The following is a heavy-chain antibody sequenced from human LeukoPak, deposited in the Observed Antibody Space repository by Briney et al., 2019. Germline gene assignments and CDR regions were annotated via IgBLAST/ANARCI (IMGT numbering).Heavy chain of an antibody. V-gene: IGHV4-4*07. Sequence: SETLSLTCTVSGGSISSYYWSWIRQPAGKGLEWIGLIYTSGSTNYNPSLKSRVTMSVDTSKNQFSLKLSSVTAADTAVYYCARDADFWSGRGPYYMDVWGKGTTVTVSS. CDR2: IYTSGST. CDR1: GGSISSYY. D-gene: IGHD3-3*01. J-gene: IGHJ6*03. CDR3: ARDADFWSGRGPYYMDV.